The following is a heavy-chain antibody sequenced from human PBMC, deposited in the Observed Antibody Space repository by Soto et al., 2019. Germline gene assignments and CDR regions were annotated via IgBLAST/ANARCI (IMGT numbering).Heavy chain of an antibody. Sequence: SETLSLTCAVSGYSISSGYYWGWIRQPPGKGLEWIGSISYSGNTNYNPSLKSRVTMSVDTPKNQFSLRLSSVTTADTAVYYCAGLRGYAGSPIDYWGQGTLVTVPS. D-gene: IGHD2-15*01. CDR3: AGLRGYAGSPIDY. CDR2: ISYSGNT. J-gene: IGHJ4*02. V-gene: IGHV4-38-2*01. CDR1: GYSISSGYY.